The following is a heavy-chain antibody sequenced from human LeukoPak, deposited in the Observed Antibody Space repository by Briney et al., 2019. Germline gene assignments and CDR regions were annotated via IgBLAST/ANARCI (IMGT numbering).Heavy chain of an antibody. V-gene: IGHV3-7*01. CDR1: GFTFSSYW. J-gene: IGHJ4*02. CDR2: IKQDGSEK. CDR3: AREDCSGGSCYSGFADY. Sequence: GGSLRLSCAASGFTFSSYWMSWVRQAPGKGLEWVANIKQDGSEKYYVDSVKGRFTISRDNAKNSLYLQMNSLRAEDTAVYYCAREDCSGGSCYSGFADYWDQGTLVTVSS. D-gene: IGHD2-15*01.